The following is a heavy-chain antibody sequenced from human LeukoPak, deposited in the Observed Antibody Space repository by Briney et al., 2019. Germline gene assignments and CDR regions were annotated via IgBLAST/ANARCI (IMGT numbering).Heavy chain of an antibody. CDR3: ARGGYDILTGYYGDYYYYMDV. D-gene: IGHD3-9*01. CDR1: GGTFSSYT. Sequence: SVKVSCKASGGTFSSYTISWVRQAPGQGLEWMGRIIPILGIANYAQKFQGRATITADKSTSTAYMELSSLRSEDTAVYYCARGGYDILTGYYGDYYYYMDVWGKGTTVTVSS. V-gene: IGHV1-69*02. J-gene: IGHJ6*03. CDR2: IIPILGIA.